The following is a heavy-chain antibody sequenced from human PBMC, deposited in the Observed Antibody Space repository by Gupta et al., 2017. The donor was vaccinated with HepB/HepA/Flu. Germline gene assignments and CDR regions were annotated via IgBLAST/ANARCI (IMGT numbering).Heavy chain of an antibody. D-gene: IGHD3-22*01. V-gene: IGHV1-69*04. CDR3: ARGWYYDSSGYYYEWNSDAFDI. CDR2: IIPILGIA. J-gene: IGHJ3*02. Sequence: QVQLVQSGAEVKKPGSSVKVSCKASGGTFSSYAISWVRQAPGQGLEWMGRIIPILGIANYAQKFQGRVTITADKSTSTAYMELSSLRSEDTAVYYCARGWYYDSSGYYYEWNSDAFDIWGQGTMVTVSS. CDR1: GGTFSSYA.